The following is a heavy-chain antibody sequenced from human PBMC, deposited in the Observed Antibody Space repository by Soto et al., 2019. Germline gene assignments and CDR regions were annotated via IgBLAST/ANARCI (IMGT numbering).Heavy chain of an antibody. V-gene: IGHV1-69*01. CDR3: ATNWGGGTNSEGYNGLHP. D-gene: IGHD7-27*01. J-gene: IGHJ5*02. CDR2: ISPIFGTT. Sequence: QVQLVQSGAEVKKPGSSVKISCKASGGTFSTYTVSWVRQAPGQGLEWMGGISPIFGTTKYAQKFQGRVTSTADESAGTAYVELTSLRSDDTAVYYCATNWGGGTNSEGYNGLHPWGQGTRVTVSS. CDR1: GGTFSTYT.